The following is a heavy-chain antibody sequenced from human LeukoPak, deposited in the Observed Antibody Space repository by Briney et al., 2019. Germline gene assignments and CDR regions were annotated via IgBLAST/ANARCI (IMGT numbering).Heavy chain of an antibody. J-gene: IGHJ4*02. Sequence: SETLSLTCTVSGGSISSYYWSWIRQPAGKGLEWIGEINHSGSTNYNPSLKSRVTISVDTSKNQFSLKLSSVTAADTAVYYCAREGEGDTAMVIDYWGQGTLVTVSS. D-gene: IGHD5-18*01. CDR2: INHSGST. V-gene: IGHV4-34*01. CDR1: GGSISSYY. CDR3: AREGEGDTAMVIDY.